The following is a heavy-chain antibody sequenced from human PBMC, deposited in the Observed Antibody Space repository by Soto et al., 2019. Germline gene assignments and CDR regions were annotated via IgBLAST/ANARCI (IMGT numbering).Heavy chain of an antibody. Sequence: QVQLVQSGAEVKKPGSSVKVSCKASGGTFSSYAISWVRQAPGQGLEWMGGIIPIFGTANYAQKFQGRVTITADESTSTAYVELSSLRSEDTAVYYCARAHSKNHGTTEYYFDYWGQGTLVTVSS. J-gene: IGHJ4*02. CDR3: ARAHSKNHGTTEYYFDY. CDR2: IIPIFGTA. V-gene: IGHV1-69*01. D-gene: IGHD1-1*01. CDR1: GGTFSSYA.